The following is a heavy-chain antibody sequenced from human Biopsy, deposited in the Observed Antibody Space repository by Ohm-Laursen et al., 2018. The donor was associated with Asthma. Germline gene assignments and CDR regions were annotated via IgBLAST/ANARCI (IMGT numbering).Heavy chain of an antibody. CDR1: GYSLTDLS. Sequence: SSVKVSCKISGYSLTDLSMHWVRQAPGQGLEWMGGHDHEEGGTVNARRSQGRVTMTEDTSTDTAYMELSSLSSDDTAVYYCASDLPKDYVRYNFQFWGQGTLVTVSS. D-gene: IGHD4-17*01. CDR2: HDHEEGGT. V-gene: IGHV1-24*01. CDR3: ASDLPKDYVRYNFQF. J-gene: IGHJ4*02.